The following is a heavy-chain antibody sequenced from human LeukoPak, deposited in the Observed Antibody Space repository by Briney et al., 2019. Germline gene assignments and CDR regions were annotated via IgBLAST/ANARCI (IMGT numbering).Heavy chain of an antibody. CDR2: ISGTSDYI. J-gene: IGHJ4*02. Sequence: KPGGSLRLSCAASGFTFSSYSMNWVRQAPGQGLEWVSSISGTSDYIYYADSVKGRFTISRDNGQNSLYLQMNSLRAEDTAVYYCARREPQGCSGTSCFAGPVGHWGQGTLVIVSS. CDR1: GFTFSSYS. CDR3: ARREPQGCSGTSCFAGPVGH. D-gene: IGHD2-2*01. V-gene: IGHV3-21*06.